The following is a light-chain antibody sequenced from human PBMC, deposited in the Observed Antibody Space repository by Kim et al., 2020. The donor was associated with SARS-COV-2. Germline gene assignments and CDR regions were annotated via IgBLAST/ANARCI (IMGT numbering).Light chain of an antibody. CDR3: NSRDSSGNHWV. CDR1: SLRSYY. Sequence: SSELTQDPAVSVALGQTVRITCQGDSLRSYYASWYQQKPGQAPVLVIYGKNNRPSGIPDRFSGSSSGNTDSLTITGAQAEDEADYYCNSRDSSGNHWVFGGGTKVTVL. CDR2: GKN. J-gene: IGLJ3*02. V-gene: IGLV3-19*01.